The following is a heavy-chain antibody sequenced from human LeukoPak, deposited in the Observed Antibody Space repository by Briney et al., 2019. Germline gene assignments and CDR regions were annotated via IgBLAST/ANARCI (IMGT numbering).Heavy chain of an antibody. CDR2: IYYSGST. V-gene: IGHV4-59*01. Sequence: PSETLSLTCTVSGGSISSYYWSWIRQPPGKGLEWIGYIYYSGSTNYNPSLKSRVTISVDTSKNQFSLKLSSVTAADTAVYYCARTSGGHYVLDYWGQGTLVTVSS. J-gene: IGHJ4*02. D-gene: IGHD1-26*01. CDR3: ARTSGGHYVLDY. CDR1: GGSISSYY.